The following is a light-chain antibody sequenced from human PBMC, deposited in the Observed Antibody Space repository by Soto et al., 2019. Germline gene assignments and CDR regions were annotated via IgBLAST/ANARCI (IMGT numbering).Light chain of an antibody. CDR3: QQYYSYPPTT. CDR1: QGISSY. Sequence: AIRMTQSPSSLSASTGDRVTITCRASQGISSYLAWYQKKPRKAPKLLNYAASALQSGVPSRFSGSGSGPDFTLTIRCLQSEDFATYYCQQYYSYPPTTFGQGTKVEIK. J-gene: IGKJ1*01. V-gene: IGKV1-8*01. CDR2: AAS.